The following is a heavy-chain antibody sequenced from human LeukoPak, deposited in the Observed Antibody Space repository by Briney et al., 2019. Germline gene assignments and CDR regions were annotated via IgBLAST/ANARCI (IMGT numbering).Heavy chain of an antibody. V-gene: IGHV3-21*01. J-gene: IGHJ4*02. CDR1: GFPLSGYS. D-gene: IGHD2-2*01. Sequence: GGSLRLSCAASGFPLSGYSMNWVRQAPGKGREWVSSISSTTNYIYYADSVKGRFTISRDNARNSLYLQMNSLRAEDTAVYYCARVGYCSSSTCRNYFDYWGQGTLVTVSS. CDR3: ARVGYCSSSTCRNYFDY. CDR2: ISSTTNYI.